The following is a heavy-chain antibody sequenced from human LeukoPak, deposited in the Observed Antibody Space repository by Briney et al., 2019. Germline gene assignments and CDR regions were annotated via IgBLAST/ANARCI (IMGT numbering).Heavy chain of an antibody. Sequence: GASVRVSCKASGYTFTSYGVSWVRQAPGQGLEWMGWISAYNGNTNYAQKLQGRVTMTTDTSTSTAYMELRSLRSDDTAVYYCARDRAHGGDFWSGTGGLDAFDIWGQGTMVTVSS. D-gene: IGHD3-3*01. CDR2: ISAYNGNT. V-gene: IGHV1-18*01. CDR3: ARDRAHGGDFWSGTGGLDAFDI. J-gene: IGHJ3*02. CDR1: GYTFTSYG.